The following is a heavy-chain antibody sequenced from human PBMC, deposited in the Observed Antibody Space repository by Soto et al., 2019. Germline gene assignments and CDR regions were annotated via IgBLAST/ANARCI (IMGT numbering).Heavy chain of an antibody. J-gene: IGHJ4*02. CDR3: AKGTDVDTARGEY. CDR2: ISYDGSNK. Sequence: GGSLRLSCAASGFTFSSYGMHWVRQAPGKGLEWVAVISYDGSNKYYADSVKGRFTISRDNSKNTLYLQMNSLRAEDTDVYYCAKGTDVDTARGEYWGQGT. V-gene: IGHV3-30*18. CDR1: GFTFSSYG. D-gene: IGHD5-18*01.